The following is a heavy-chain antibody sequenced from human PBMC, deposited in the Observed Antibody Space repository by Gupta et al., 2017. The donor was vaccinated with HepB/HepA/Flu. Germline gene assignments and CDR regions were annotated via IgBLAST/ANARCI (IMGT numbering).Heavy chain of an antibody. Sequence: QLQLQESGPGLVKPSETLSLTCTVSGGSISSSSYYWGWIRQPPGKGLEWIGSIYYSGSTYYNPSLKSRVTISVDTSKNQFSLKLSSVTAADTAVYYCARLDHRIYSSWYYFDYWGQGTLVTVSS. CDR1: GGSISSSSYY. CDR3: ARLDHRIYSSWYYFDY. J-gene: IGHJ4*02. CDR2: IYYSGST. V-gene: IGHV4-39*01. D-gene: IGHD6-13*01.